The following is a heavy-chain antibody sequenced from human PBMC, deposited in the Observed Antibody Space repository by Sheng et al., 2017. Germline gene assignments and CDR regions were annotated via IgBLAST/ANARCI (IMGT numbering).Heavy chain of an antibody. CDR1: GGSFSGYY. J-gene: IGHJ4*02. D-gene: IGHD3-22*01. CDR2: INHSGST. CDR3: ARAGPYYYDSSGYFFFAPTFFVFDY. Sequence: QVQLQQWGAGLLKPSETLSLTCAVYGGSFSGYYWSWIRQPPGKGLEWIGEINHSGSTNYNPSLKSRVTISVDTSKNQFSLKLSSVTAADTAVYYCARAGPYYYDSSGYFFFAPTFFVFDYWGQGTLVTV. V-gene: IGHV4-34*01.